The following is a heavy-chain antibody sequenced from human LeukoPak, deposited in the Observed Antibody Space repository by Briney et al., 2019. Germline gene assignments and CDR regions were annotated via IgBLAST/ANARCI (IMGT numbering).Heavy chain of an antibody. CDR3: AKDPGWFGELSGYYFDY. J-gene: IGHJ4*02. CDR2: ISSSNSI. D-gene: IGHD3-10*01. V-gene: IGHV3-48*01. CDR1: GFIFSSYN. Sequence: GGSLRLSCAASGFIFSSYNMNWVRQAPGKGLEWVSYISSSNSIYYADSVKGRFTISRDNAKNSLYLQMNSLRAEDTAVYYCAKDPGWFGELSGYYFDYWGQGTLVTVSS.